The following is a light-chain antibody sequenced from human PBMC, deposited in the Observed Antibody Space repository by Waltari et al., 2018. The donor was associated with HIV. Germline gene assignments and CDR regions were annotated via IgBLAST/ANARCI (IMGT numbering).Light chain of an antibody. CDR3: VAWDDSLSGEV. V-gene: IGLV1-47*01. J-gene: IGLJ2*01. CDR2: RDK. Sequence: QSVVTQSPSASGSPEQRVTISCSGSNSNIGIINVVWYQHLPGTAPKLLISRDKRRASGVPDRFSGSRSGTSASLAISGLRSEDEAVYYCVAWDDSLSGEVFGGGTSLTVL. CDR1: NSNIGIIN.